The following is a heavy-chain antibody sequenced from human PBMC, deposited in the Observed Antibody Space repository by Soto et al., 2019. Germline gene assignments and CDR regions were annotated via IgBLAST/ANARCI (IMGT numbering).Heavy chain of an antibody. D-gene: IGHD3-10*01. CDR1: RLTNTRYA. V-gene: IGHV1-58*01. Sequence: TPAKASCKASRLTNTRYAVQWVRQNSRQRLEWIGWIVVGSGNTNYAQKFQERVTITRDMSTSTAYMELSSLRSEDTAVYYCAAGEIGGSYYYYGMDVWGQGTTVTVSS. CDR2: IVVGSGNT. CDR3: AAGEIGGSYYYYGMDV. J-gene: IGHJ6*02.